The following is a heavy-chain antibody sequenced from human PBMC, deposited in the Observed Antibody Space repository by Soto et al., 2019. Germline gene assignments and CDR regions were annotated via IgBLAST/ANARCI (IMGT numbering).Heavy chain of an antibody. CDR3: ARGNSSSWYYSYGMDV. CDR1: GGTFSSYA. CDR2: ISPIFGTA. D-gene: IGHD6-13*01. J-gene: IGHJ6*02. V-gene: IGHV1-69*13. Sequence: VASVKVSCKDSGGTFSSYAISWVRQAPGQGLEWMGGISPIFGTANYAQKFQGRVTITADESTSTAYMELSSLRSEDTAVYYCARGNSSSWYYSYGMDVWGQGTTVTVSS.